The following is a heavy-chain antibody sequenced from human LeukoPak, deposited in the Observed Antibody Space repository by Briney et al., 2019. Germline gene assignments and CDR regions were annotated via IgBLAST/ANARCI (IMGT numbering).Heavy chain of an antibody. CDR2: ISSNGGST. J-gene: IGHJ4*02. CDR1: GFTFSSYA. CDR3: ARGVRGYSLGPDY. D-gene: IGHD5-18*01. Sequence: GGSLRLSCAASGFTFSSYAMHWVRQAPGKGLEYVSAISSNGGSTYYANSVKGRFTISRDNSKNTLYLQMGSLRAEDMTVYYCARGVRGYSLGPDYWGQGTLVTVSS. V-gene: IGHV3-64*01.